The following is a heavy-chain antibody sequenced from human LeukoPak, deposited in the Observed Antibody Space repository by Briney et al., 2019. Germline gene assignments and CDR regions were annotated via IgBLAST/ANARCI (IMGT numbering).Heavy chain of an antibody. D-gene: IGHD3-10*01. CDR2: INSDGSST. Sequence: GGSLRLSCAASGFTFSSYWMHWVHQAPGKGLVWVSRINSDGSSTSYADSVKGRFTISRDNAKNTLYLQMNSLRAEDTAVYYCASSLVVYFRFGGGQGTLVTVSS. V-gene: IGHV3-74*01. CDR1: GFTFSSYW. CDR3: ASSLVVYFRFG. J-gene: IGHJ4*02.